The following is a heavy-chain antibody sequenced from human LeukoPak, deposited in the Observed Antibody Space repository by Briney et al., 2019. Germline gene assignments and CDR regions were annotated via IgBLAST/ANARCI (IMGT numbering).Heavy chain of an antibody. CDR1: GFTFSSYA. V-gene: IGHV3-23*01. CDR2: ISGSGGST. D-gene: IGHD2-2*01. Sequence: GGSLRLSCAASGFTFSSYAMSWVRQAPGKGLEWVSAISGSGGSTYYADSVKGRFTISRDNSKNTLYLQMNSLRAEDTAVYYCAKARRRIVSAANWFDPWGQGTLVTVSS. CDR3: AKARRRIVSAANWFDP. J-gene: IGHJ5*02.